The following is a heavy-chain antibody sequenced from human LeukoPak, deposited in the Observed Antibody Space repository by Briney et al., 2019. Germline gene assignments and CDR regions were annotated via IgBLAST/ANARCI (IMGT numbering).Heavy chain of an antibody. J-gene: IGHJ4*02. CDR1: GGSVSSGGYY. CDR3: AREENYNVDY. V-gene: IGHV4-61*08. Sequence: SETLSLTCTVSGGSVSSGGYYWSWIRQPPGKGLEWIGYIYYSGSTNYNPSLKSRVTMSLDTSKSQFSLKLTSVTAADTAVYYCAREENYNVDYWGQGILVTVSS. CDR2: IYYSGST. D-gene: IGHD1-7*01.